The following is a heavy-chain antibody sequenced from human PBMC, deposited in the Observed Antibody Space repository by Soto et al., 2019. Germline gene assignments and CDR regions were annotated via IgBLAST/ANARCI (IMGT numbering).Heavy chain of an antibody. J-gene: IGHJ4*02. CDR1: GFTFSSYG. CDR2: IWYDGSNK. CDR3: ATGAAGRYHDY. D-gene: IGHD6-13*01. V-gene: IGHV3-33*01. Sequence: QVQLVESGGGVVQPGRSLRLSCAASGFTFSSYGMHWVRQAPGKGLEWVAVIWYDGSNKYYADSVKGRFTLSRDNSKNPLYLQMTSLRAEDTAVYYCATGAAGRYHDYWCQGTLVTLSS.